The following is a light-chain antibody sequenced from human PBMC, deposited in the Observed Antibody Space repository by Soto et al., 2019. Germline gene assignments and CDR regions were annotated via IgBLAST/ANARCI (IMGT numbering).Light chain of an antibody. V-gene: IGKV3-20*01. CDR2: DAS. J-gene: IGKJ1*01. CDR1: QSVSTY. Sequence: ETVLTQSPGTLSLSPGERATLSCRASQSVSTYLAWYQQKPGQAPRLLIYDASNRATGIPARFSGSGSGTDFTLTISRLEPEDFAVYHCQQYGRSWTFGQGTKVDIK. CDR3: QQYGRSWT.